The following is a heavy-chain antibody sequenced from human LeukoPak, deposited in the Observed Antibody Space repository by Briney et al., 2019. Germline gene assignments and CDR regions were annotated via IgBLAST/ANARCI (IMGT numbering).Heavy chain of an antibody. D-gene: IGHD6-6*01. CDR1: GYTFTGYY. J-gene: IGHJ6*02. Sequence: ASVKVSCKASGYTFTGYYMHWVRQAPGQGLEWMGWVNPNSGGTNYAQKFQGRVTMTRDTSISTAYMELSRLRSDDTAVYYCASPDPYSSSSAYYYGMDVWGQGTTVTVSS. CDR2: VNPNSGGT. CDR3: ASPDPYSSSSAYYYGMDV. V-gene: IGHV1-2*02.